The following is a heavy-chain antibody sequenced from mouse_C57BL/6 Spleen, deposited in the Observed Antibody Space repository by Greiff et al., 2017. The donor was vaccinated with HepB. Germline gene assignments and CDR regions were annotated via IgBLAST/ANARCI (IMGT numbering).Heavy chain of an antibody. CDR1: GFTFSDYG. CDR3: ARDYGNLYYYAMDY. Sequence: EVKLVESGGGLVKPGGSLKLSCAASGFTFSDYGMHWVRQAPEKGLEWVAYISSGSSTIYYADTVKGGFTISRDNAKNTLFLQMTSLRSEDTAMYYCARDYGNLYYYAMDYWGQGTSVTVSS. J-gene: IGHJ4*01. D-gene: IGHD2-1*01. V-gene: IGHV5-17*01. CDR2: ISSGSSTI.